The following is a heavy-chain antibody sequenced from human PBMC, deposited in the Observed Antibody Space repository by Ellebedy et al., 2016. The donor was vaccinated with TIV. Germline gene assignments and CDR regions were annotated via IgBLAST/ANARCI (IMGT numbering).Heavy chain of an antibody. V-gene: IGHV3-53*01. CDR2: IHSGGSP. CDR3: ARGVRGYWDFDY. CDR1: GFTVRGND. Sequence: GESLKISCVASGFTVRGNDMIWIRQAPRKGLEWVSVIHSGGSPGYADSVKGRFTISRDDSKNTLYLQMSSLRAEDTAVYYCARGVRGYWDFDYWGQGALVTVSS. D-gene: IGHD3-22*01. J-gene: IGHJ4*02.